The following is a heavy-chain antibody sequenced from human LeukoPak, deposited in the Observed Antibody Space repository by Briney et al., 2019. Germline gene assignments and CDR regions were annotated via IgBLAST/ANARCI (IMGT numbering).Heavy chain of an antibody. CDR1: GFTFSSYG. CDR2: ISSSSCTI. J-gene: IGHJ3*02. V-gene: IGHV3-48*04. CDR3: TRDRGILEPHAFDI. Sequence: GGSLRLSCAAYGFTFSSYGMNWVRQAPGKGRAWDSYISSSSCTIYCADSVKGRFTRSRINAKNSLYLQLNSMRAEDTAVYYCTRDRGILEPHAFDIWGQGTIITVSS. D-gene: IGHD3-3*01.